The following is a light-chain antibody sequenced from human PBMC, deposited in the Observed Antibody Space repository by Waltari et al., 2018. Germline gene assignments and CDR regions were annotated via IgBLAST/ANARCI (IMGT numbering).Light chain of an antibody. V-gene: IGKV1-39*01. Sequence: DIQMTQSPSSLSASVGDRVTITCRASQSISSYLNWYQQKQGKAPKLLIYTASSLQSGVPSSFSGSGSGTDFTLTISSLQPEDSATYYCQQSYNTPLTFGGGTKVEIK. CDR2: TAS. CDR3: QQSYNTPLT. CDR1: QSISSY. J-gene: IGKJ4*01.